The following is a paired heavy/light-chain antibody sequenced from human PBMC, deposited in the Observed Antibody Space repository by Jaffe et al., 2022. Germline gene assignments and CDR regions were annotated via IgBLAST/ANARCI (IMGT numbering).Light chain of an antibody. V-gene: IGKV1-5*03. Sequence: DIQMTQSPSTLSASVGDRVTITCRASQSISSWLAWYQQKPGKAPKLLIYKASSLESGVPSRFSGSGSGTEFTLTISSLQPDDFATYYCQQYNSYSVTFGQGTKLEIK. CDR3: QQYNSYSVT. CDR2: KAS. CDR1: QSISSW. J-gene: IGKJ2*01.
Heavy chain of an antibody. CDR3: ARAFPNYYDSSGYYYNDDY. D-gene: IGHD3-22*01. CDR2: IIPIFGTA. CDR1: GGTFSSYA. V-gene: IGHV1-69*05. Sequence: QVQLVQSGAEVKKPGSSVKVSCKASGGTFSSYAISWVRQAPGQGLEWMGGIIPIFGTANYAQKFQGRVTITTDESTSTAYMELSSLRSEDTAVYYCARAFPNYYDSSGYYYNDDYWGQGTLVTVSS. J-gene: IGHJ4*02.